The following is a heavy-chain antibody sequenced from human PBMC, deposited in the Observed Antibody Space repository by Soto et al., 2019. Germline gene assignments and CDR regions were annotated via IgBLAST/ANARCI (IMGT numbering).Heavy chain of an antibody. D-gene: IGHD6-13*01. J-gene: IGHJ5*02. Sequence: QVQLQESGPGLVKPSQTLSLTCTVSGGSISSGGYYWSWIRQHPGKGLEWIGYIYYSGSTYYNPSFMSRVTISVDTSNNQLSLKLSSVTAADTAVYYCARGRSLLGSSSWYGFDPWGQGTLVTVSS. CDR2: IYYSGST. CDR1: GGSISSGGYY. CDR3: ARGRSLLGSSSWYGFDP. V-gene: IGHV4-31*03.